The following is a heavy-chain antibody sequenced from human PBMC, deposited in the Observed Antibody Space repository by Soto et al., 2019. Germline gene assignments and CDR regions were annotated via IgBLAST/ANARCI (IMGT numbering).Heavy chain of an antibody. D-gene: IGHD3-3*01. CDR2: IKSERHGGTT. Sequence: VQLVETGGGLVQPGGSLRLSCVGSGFTFSDPWMSWVRQAPGKGLEWVARIKSERHGGTTDHAASVKGRFTISRDDSKNTLYLQMNSLKIEDTALYYCTTDRFSWGQGALVTVSS. CDR1: GFTFSDPW. V-gene: IGHV3-15*01. CDR3: TTDRFS. J-gene: IGHJ5*02.